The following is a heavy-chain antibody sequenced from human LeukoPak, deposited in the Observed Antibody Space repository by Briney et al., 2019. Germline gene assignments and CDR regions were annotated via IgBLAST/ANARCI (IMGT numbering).Heavy chain of an antibody. V-gene: IGHV5-51*01. CDR1: GYSFTSYW. CDR3: ARLRIADRVNWFDP. Sequence: GAALEISCKGSGYSFTSYWIGWVRPLPGKGVEWMGIIYPGDSDTRYSPSFEGQVTISADKSISTAYLQWSSLRASDTAMYYCARLRIADRVNWFDPWGQGTLVTVSS. J-gene: IGHJ5*02. D-gene: IGHD6-6*01. CDR2: IYPGDSDT.